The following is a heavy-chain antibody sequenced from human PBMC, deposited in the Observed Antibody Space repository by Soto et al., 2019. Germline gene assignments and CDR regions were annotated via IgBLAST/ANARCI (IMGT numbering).Heavy chain of an antibody. CDR3: AHTPNYYQYAWFDP. Sequence: QITLKESGPTLVKPTQTLTLTCTFSGFSLTTRGVGVGWIRQPPGKALECLALIYWDDDKRYSPSLQSRLSIPKDTSKTQVFLTMTNVDPVNTATYYCAHTPNYYQYAWFDPGGRGPLVSVSS. J-gene: IGHJ5*02. V-gene: IGHV2-5*02. CDR1: GFSLTTRGVG. CDR2: IYWDDDK. D-gene: IGHD3-16*01.